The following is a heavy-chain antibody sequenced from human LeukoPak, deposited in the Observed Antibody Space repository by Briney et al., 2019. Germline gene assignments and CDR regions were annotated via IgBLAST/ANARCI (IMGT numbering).Heavy chain of an antibody. Sequence: GGSLRLSCAASGFTFSSYSMNWVRQAPGKGLEWVSSISSSSSYIYYADSVKGRFTISRDNAKNSLYLQMNSQRAEDTAVYYCARDGSSTGYYMDVWGKGTTVTVSS. CDR3: ARDGSSTGYYMDV. V-gene: IGHV3-21*01. CDR1: GFTFSSYS. J-gene: IGHJ6*03. CDR2: ISSSSSYI. D-gene: IGHD2-2*01.